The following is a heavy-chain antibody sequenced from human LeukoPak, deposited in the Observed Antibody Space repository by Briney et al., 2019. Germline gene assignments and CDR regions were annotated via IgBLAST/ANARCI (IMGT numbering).Heavy chain of an antibody. J-gene: IGHJ4*02. CDR1: GFTFSSYA. Sequence: GGSLRLSCAASGFTFSSYAMSWVRQAPGKGLEGVSAITGSGGSTYYADSVKGRFTISRDNSENMLYLQINSLRVEDTAVFYCAKNSPRYCAGDCPLDYWGRGTLVTVSS. CDR3: AKNSPRYCAGDCPLDY. CDR2: ITGSGGST. D-gene: IGHD2-21*02. V-gene: IGHV3-23*01.